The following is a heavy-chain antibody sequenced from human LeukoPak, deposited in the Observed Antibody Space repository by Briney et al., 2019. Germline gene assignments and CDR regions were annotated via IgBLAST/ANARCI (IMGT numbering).Heavy chain of an antibody. Sequence: PGGSLRLSCAASGFTFSGYAMSWVRQAPGKGLEWVSAISGSGGSTYYADSVKGRFTISRDNSKNTLYLQMNSLRAEDTAVYHCAKDALFTDYALDYWGQGTLVTVSS. CDR3: AKDALFTDYALDY. V-gene: IGHV3-23*01. CDR2: ISGSGGST. CDR1: GFTFSGYA. D-gene: IGHD4-17*01. J-gene: IGHJ4*02.